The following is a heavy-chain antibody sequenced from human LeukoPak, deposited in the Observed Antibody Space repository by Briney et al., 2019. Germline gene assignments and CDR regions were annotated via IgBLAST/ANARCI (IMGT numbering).Heavy chain of an antibody. V-gene: IGHV4-34*01. CDR1: GGSFSSYY. CDR3: ARQRAYYYGSGSYYYHYYMDV. J-gene: IGHJ6*03. Sequence: SETLSLTCAVYGGSFSSYYWGWIRQPPGKGLEWIGEINHSGSTNYNPSLKSRVTISVDTSKNQFSLKLSSVTAADTAVYYCARQRAYYYGSGSYYYHYYMDVWGKGTTVTISS. CDR2: INHSGST. D-gene: IGHD3-10*01.